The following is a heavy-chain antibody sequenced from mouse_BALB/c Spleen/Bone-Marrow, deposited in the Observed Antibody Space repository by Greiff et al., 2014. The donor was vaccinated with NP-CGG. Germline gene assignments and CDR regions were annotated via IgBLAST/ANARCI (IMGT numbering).Heavy chain of an antibody. Sequence: EVQLVESGGGLVQPGGSLRLSCAPSGFTFTDYYMSWVRQPPGKALEWLGFIRNKANGYTTEYSASVKGRFTISRDNSQSILYLQMNTLRAEASDYYYCARDRGLLRFDYWGQGTTLTVSA. CDR3: ARDRGLLRFDY. CDR2: IRNKANGYTT. V-gene: IGHV7-3*02. CDR1: GFTFTDYY. D-gene: IGHD2-3*01. J-gene: IGHJ2*01.